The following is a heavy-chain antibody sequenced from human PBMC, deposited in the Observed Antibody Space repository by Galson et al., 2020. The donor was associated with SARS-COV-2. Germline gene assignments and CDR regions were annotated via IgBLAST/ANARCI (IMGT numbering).Heavy chain of an antibody. CDR3: ARGITIFGVVTESYYGMDV. CDR2: IYYSGST. D-gene: IGHD3-3*01. CDR1: GGSISSSSYY. V-gene: IGHV4-39*07. J-gene: IGHJ6*02. Sequence: SETLSLTCTVSGGSISSSSYYWGWIRQPPGKGLEWIGSIYYSGSTYYNPSLKSRVTISVDTSKNQFSLKLSSVTAADTAVDYCARGITIFGVVTESYYGMDVWGHVTTVTVSS.